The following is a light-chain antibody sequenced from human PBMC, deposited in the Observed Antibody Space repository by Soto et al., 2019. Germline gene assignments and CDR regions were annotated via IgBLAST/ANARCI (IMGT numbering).Light chain of an antibody. CDR2: MGS. CDR1: HRLLHSSRYNS. CDR3: MQGLETPWT. J-gene: IGKJ1*01. V-gene: IGKV2-28*01. Sequence: DVVITQSPLSLPVTPGDPSSISCSSSHRLLHSSRYNSLGWYLQKPGQSPHLLIFMGSTRASGVPDRCSGRGSGTDFTLKISRVEAEDVGVYYCMQGLETPWTFGQGTKV.